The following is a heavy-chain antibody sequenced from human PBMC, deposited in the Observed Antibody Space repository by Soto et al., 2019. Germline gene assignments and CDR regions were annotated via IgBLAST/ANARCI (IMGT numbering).Heavy chain of an antibody. CDR3: ARLYYDYV. Sequence: LRLSCAGSGFTFGTYSMNWVRQAAGKGLEWIAYISYGSDTIQYADSVKGRFTISRDNAKNSLYLQMNSLRDEDTAVYYCARLYYDYVWGQGTTVTVSS. D-gene: IGHD3-3*01. CDR2: ISYGSDTI. CDR1: GFTFGTYS. V-gene: IGHV3-48*02. J-gene: IGHJ6*02.